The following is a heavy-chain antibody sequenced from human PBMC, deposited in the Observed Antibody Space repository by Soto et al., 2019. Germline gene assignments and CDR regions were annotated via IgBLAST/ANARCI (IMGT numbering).Heavy chain of an antibody. CDR2: IYYGGRT. V-gene: IGHV4-39*07. Sequence: SETLSLTCTVSGVSVSTNTQYWGWIRQSPGKGLEWIGSIYYGGRTYYNPSLKSRVTISIDTSKNQLSLNLRSVSAADTAVYYCARGRGEFDAWGQGTPVTVSS. D-gene: IGHD2-21*01. J-gene: IGHJ5*02. CDR1: GVSVSTNTQY. CDR3: ARGRGEFDA.